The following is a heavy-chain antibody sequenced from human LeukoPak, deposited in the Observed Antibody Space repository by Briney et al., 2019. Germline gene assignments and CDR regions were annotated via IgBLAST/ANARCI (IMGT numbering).Heavy chain of an antibody. V-gene: IGHV3-53*01. J-gene: IGHJ4*02. CDR3: ARGPRYSFY. D-gene: IGHD6-13*01. Sequence: GGSLRLSWAASGFIVSHNYMTWVSQAPGKGLEWIAVIYIDGTTYYADSVKGRFTISRDQANNTLYLQMNTLRDEDTAVYYCARGPRYSFYWGQGTLVSVSS. CDR2: IYIDGTT. CDR1: GFIVSHNY.